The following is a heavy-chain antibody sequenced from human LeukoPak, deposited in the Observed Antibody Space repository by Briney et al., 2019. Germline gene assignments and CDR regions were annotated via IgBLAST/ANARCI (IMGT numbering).Heavy chain of an antibody. V-gene: IGHV1-2*02. J-gene: IGHJ4*02. CDR2: INPNSGGT. Sequence: ASVRVSCKASGYTFTDYYLHWVRQAPGQGLEWMGWINPNSGGTNYAQKFQGRVTMTRDTSISTAYMELNRLRSDDTAVYYCARDVLSGDGYNPDYWGQGTLVTVSS. CDR1: GYTFTDYY. D-gene: IGHD5-24*01. CDR3: ARDVLSGDGYNPDY.